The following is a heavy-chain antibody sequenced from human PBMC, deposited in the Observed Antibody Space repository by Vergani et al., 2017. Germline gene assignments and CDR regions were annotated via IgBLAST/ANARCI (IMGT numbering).Heavy chain of an antibody. V-gene: IGHV3-66*01. CDR2: IYSGGST. D-gene: IGHD1-26*01. Sequence: EVQLVESGGGLVQPGGSLRLSCAASGFTVSSNYMSWVRQAPGKGLEWVSVIYSGGSTYYADSVKGRFTISRDNSKNTLYLQMNSLRAEDTAVYYCARDGVGATGYFDYWGQGTLVTVSS. J-gene: IGHJ4*02. CDR1: GFTVSSNY. CDR3: ARDGVGATGYFDY.